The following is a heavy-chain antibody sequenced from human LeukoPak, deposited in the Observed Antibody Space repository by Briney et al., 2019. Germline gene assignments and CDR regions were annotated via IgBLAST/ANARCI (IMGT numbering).Heavy chain of an antibody. CDR2: IRSKAYGGTT. CDR3: TRDLHDYYDSSDTFDY. J-gene: IGHJ4*02. Sequence: GGSLSLSCTASGFTFGDYAMSWFRQAPGKGLEWVGFIRSKAYGGTTEYAASVKGRFTISRDDSKSIAYLQMNSLKTEDTAVYYCTRDLHDYYDSSDTFDYWGQGTLVTVSS. D-gene: IGHD3-22*01. CDR1: GFTFGDYA. V-gene: IGHV3-49*03.